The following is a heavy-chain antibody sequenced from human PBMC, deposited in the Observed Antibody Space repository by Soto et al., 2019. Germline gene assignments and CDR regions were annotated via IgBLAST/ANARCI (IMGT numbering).Heavy chain of an antibody. D-gene: IGHD6-13*01. CDR2: ISGSGDST. Sequence: EVQLLESGGGLVQPGGSLRLSCAASGFTFSSYAMNWVRQAPGKGLEWVSVISGSGDSTYYADSVKGRFTISRDNSMNTLYLQMNSLRAEDTDVYYCARRSSSWYFDYWGQGTLVTVSS. J-gene: IGHJ4*02. V-gene: IGHV3-23*01. CDR1: GFTFSSYA. CDR3: ARRSSSWYFDY.